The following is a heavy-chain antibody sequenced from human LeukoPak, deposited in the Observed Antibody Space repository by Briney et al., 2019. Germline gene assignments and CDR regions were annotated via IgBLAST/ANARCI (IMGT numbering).Heavy chain of an antibody. Sequence: ASVKVSCKASGYTFTSYGISWVRQAPGQGLEWMGWISAYNGNTNYAQKLQGRVTMTTDTSTSTAYMELRSLRSDDTAVYYCARDNAVGATYYYYYMDVWGKGTTVTVSS. V-gene: IGHV1-18*01. CDR2: ISAYNGNT. CDR1: GYTFTSYG. D-gene: IGHD1-26*01. J-gene: IGHJ6*03. CDR3: ARDNAVGATYYYYYMDV.